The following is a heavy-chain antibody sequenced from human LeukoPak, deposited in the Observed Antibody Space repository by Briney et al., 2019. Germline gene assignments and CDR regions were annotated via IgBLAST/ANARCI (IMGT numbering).Heavy chain of an antibody. CDR2: INHSGST. J-gene: IGHJ6*04. V-gene: IGHV4-34*01. CDR3: ARGGKYQLLSSYYYYGMDV. CDR1: GGFFSGYY. D-gene: IGHD2-2*01. Sequence: SETLSLPCALYGGFFSGYYWRWIRQPPGEGLEWIGEINHSGSTNYNPSLKSRVTISVDTSKNQFSLKLSSVTAADTAVYYCARGGKYQLLSSYYYYGMDVWGKGTTVTVSS.